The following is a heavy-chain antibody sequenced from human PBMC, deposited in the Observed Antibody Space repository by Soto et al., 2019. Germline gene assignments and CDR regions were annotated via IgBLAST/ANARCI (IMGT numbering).Heavy chain of an antibody. CDR2: ISWNSGSI. D-gene: IGHD2-2*01. V-gene: IGHV3-9*01. CDR3: AKALGYCSSTSCPLGLFAFDI. CDR1: GFTFDDYA. J-gene: IGHJ3*02. Sequence: GGSLRLSCAASGFTFDDYAMHWVRQAPGKGLEWVSGISWNSGSIGYADSVKGRFTISRDNAKNSLYLQMNSLRAEDTALYYCAKALGYCSSTSCPLGLFAFDIWGQGTMVTVSS.